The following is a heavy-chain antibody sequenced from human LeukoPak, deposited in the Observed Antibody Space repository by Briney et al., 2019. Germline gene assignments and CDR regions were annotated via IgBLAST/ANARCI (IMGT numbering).Heavy chain of an antibody. D-gene: IGHD2-21*02. V-gene: IGHV4-59*01. CDR3: ARTQAYCGGDCYYLFDY. Sequence: SETLSLTCTVSGDSISGYYWSWIRQPPGKGLEWFGYIYYSGSTYYNPSLNSRVTISVDTSKNQFSLELSSVTAADTATYFCARTQAYCGGDCYYLFDYWGQGTLVTVSS. CDR1: GDSISGYY. CDR2: IYYSGST. J-gene: IGHJ4*02.